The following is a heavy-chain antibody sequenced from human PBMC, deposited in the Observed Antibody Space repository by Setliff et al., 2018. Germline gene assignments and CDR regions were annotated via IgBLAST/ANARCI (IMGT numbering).Heavy chain of an antibody. CDR1: GFTFSSYA. CDR2: ISYDGSNK. V-gene: IGHV3-30-3*01. Sequence: GGSLRLSCAASGFTFSSYAVHWVRQAPGKGLEWVAVISYDGSNKYYADSVKGRFTISRDNSKNTLYLQMNSLRAEDTAVYYCARVTIAVAGYFDFWGQGTLVTVSS. CDR3: ARVTIAVAGYFDF. D-gene: IGHD6-19*01. J-gene: IGHJ4*02.